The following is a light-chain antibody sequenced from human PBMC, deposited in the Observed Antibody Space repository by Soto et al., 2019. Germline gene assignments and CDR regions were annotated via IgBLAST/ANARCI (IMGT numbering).Light chain of an antibody. J-gene: IGKJ1*01. Sequence: EIVLTQSPGTLSLSPGERVTLSCRTGQSVSGNYLIWYQQKPGQPPRLLIYGVSSRATGIPDRFSGSGSGTDFTLTISRLEPEDFAVYYCQQFSAFGQGTKVELK. CDR2: GVS. CDR3: QQFSA. CDR1: QSVSGNY. V-gene: IGKV3-20*01.